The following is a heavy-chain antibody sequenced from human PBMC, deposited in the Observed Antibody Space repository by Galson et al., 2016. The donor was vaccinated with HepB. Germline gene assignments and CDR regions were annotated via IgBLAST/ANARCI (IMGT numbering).Heavy chain of an antibody. CDR3: TRGPSGWYPLDY. J-gene: IGHJ4*02. Sequence: SLRLSCAASGFTFSGSAMHWVRQASGKGLEWVGRVRSKGNSYATGYAASVKGRFTISRDDSKNTAYLQMNSLKTEDTAVYYCTRGPSGWYPLDYWGQGTLVTVSS. CDR2: VRSKGNSYAT. CDR1: GFTFSGSA. D-gene: IGHD6-19*01. V-gene: IGHV3-73*01.